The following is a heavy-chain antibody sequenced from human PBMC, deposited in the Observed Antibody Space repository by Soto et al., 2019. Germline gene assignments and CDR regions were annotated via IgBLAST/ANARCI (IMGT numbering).Heavy chain of an antibody. D-gene: IGHD3-16*01. CDR2: IKEDGSEK. CDR3: ARVHYDYFWPQGWFDP. CDR1: GFTFSSYW. J-gene: IGHJ5*02. Sequence: GGSLRLSCAASGFTFSSYWMNWVRQAPGKGLEWVANIKEDGSEKYYVDSVKGRFTISRDNAKNSLFLQMNRLRAEDTAVYYCARVHYDYFWPQGWFDPWGQGTLVTVSS. V-gene: IGHV3-7*03.